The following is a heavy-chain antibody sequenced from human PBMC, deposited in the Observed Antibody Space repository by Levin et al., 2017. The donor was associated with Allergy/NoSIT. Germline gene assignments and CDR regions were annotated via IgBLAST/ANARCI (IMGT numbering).Heavy chain of an antibody. V-gene: IGHV1-69*06. J-gene: IGHJ4*02. CDR2: IIPIFGTA. Sequence: ASVKVSCKASGGTFSSYAISWVRQAPGQGLEWMGGIIPIFGTANYAQKFQGRVTITADKSTSTAYMELSSLRSEDTAVYYCATAQMAIFGVVIGNYYFDYWGQGTLVTVSS. CDR3: ATAQMAIFGVVIGNYYFDY. D-gene: IGHD3-3*01. CDR1: GGTFSSYA.